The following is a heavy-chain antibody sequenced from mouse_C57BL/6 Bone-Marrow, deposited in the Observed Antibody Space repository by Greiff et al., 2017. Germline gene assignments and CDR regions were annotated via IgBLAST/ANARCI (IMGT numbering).Heavy chain of an antibody. J-gene: IGHJ2*01. CDR2: IHPNSGST. Sequence: QVHVKQSGAELVKPGASVKLSCKASGYTFTSYWMHWVKQRPGQGLEWIGMIHPNSGSTNYNEKFKSKATLTVDKSSSTAYMQLSSLTSKDSAVYYCARRKAYDCGHDYWGQGTTLTVSS. D-gene: IGHD2-13*01. CDR3: ARRKAYDCGHDY. V-gene: IGHV1-64*01. CDR1: GYTFTSYW.